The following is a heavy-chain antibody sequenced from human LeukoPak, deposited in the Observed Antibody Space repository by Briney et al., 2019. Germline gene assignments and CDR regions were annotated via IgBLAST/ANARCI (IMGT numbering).Heavy chain of an antibody. CDR2: IDNDGSSS. V-gene: IGHV3-74*01. Sequence: PGGSLRLSCAASGFTFRSHWMHWVRQAPGMGLLWVSRIDNDGSSSVCADSVQGRFIIFRDNADNTLYLQMNSLRAEDTGVHYCARGLRGPDYWGQGTLVTVSS. CDR1: GFTFRSHW. CDR3: ARGLRGPDY. D-gene: IGHD3-16*01. J-gene: IGHJ4*02.